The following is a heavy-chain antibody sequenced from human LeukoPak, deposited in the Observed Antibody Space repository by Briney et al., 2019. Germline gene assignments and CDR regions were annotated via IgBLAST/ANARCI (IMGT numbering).Heavy chain of an antibody. J-gene: IGHJ4*02. CDR3: ARDLGYGVLGVETNY. CDR1: GYTFTGYY. V-gene: IGHV1-2*02. D-gene: IGHD2-8*02. Sequence: SVKVSCKASGYTFTGYYMHWVRQAPGQGLEWMGWINPNSGGTNYAQKFQGRVTMTRYTSISTGYMELSSLRSDDTGVYYCARDLGYGVLGVETNYSGQGTLVTVSS. CDR2: INPNSGGT.